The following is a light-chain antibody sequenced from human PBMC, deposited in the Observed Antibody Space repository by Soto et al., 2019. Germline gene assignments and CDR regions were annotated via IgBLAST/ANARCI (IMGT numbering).Light chain of an antibody. J-gene: IGLJ2*01. Sequence: QSVLTQPPSVSGAPGQRVTISCTGSSSNIGAGYDVHWYQQLPGRAPKLLIYGNTNRPSAVPDRFSGSKSGTSASLAITGLQAEDEADYYCLSFDSSLSVVFGGGTPLTVL. V-gene: IGLV1-40*01. CDR2: GNT. CDR3: LSFDSSLSVV. CDR1: SSNIGAGYD.